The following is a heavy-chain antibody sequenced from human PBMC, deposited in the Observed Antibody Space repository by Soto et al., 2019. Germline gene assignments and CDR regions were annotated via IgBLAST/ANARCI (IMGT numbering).Heavy chain of an antibody. Sequence: GGSLRLSCAASGFTFSSYAMSWVRQAPGKGLEWVSAISGSGGSTYYADSVKGRFTVSRDNSKNTLYLQVNSLRAEDTAVYYCAKGGPIEMATISLDYWGQGTLVTVSS. V-gene: IGHV3-23*01. J-gene: IGHJ4*02. CDR2: ISGSGGST. D-gene: IGHD5-12*01. CDR3: AKGGPIEMATISLDY. CDR1: GFTFSSYA.